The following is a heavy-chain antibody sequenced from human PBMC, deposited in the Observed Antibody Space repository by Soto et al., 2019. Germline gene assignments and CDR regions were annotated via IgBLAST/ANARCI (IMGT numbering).Heavy chain of an antibody. CDR2: ISSSSSTI. J-gene: IGHJ3*02. D-gene: IGHD1-26*01. Sequence: PGGSLRLSCAASGFTFSSYSMNWVRQAPGKGLEWVSNISSSSSTIYYADSVKGRFTISRDNAKNSLYLQMNSLRDEDTAVYYCARGGGSHPVGAFDIWGQGTMVTVSS. V-gene: IGHV3-48*02. CDR3: ARGGGSHPVGAFDI. CDR1: GFTFSSYS.